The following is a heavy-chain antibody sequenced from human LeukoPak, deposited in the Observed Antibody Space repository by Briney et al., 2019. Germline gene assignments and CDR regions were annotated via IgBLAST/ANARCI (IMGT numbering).Heavy chain of an antibody. D-gene: IGHD5-24*01. J-gene: IGHJ4*02. CDR3: AKASRDGYNSLGKLFDY. V-gene: IGHV3-30*02. Sequence: SGGSLRLSRAASGFTFSSYGMHWVRQAPGKGLEWVAFIRYDGSNKYYADSVKGRFTISRDNSKNTLYLQMNSLRAEDTAVYYCAKASRDGYNSLGKLFDYWGQGTLVTVSS. CDR2: IRYDGSNK. CDR1: GFTFSSYG.